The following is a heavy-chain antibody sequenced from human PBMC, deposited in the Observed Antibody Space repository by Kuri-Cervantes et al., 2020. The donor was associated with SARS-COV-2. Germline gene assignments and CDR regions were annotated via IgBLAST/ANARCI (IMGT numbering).Heavy chain of an antibody. CDR3: ATDQGGWKGFDY. V-gene: IGHV1-8*01. Sequence: GESLKISCKASGYIFTSYDITWVRQATGQGLEWMGWMNPDSGHTGYAQKFQGRVTVTTNTSTRTSYMEVSSLRSEDSAVYYCATDQGGWKGFDYWGQGTLVTVSS. CDR1: GYIFTSYD. J-gene: IGHJ4*02. D-gene: IGHD1-1*01. CDR2: MNPDSGHT.